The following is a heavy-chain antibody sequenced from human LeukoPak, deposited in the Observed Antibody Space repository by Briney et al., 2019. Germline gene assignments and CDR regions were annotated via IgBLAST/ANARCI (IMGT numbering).Heavy chain of an antibody. V-gene: IGHV5-51*03. CDR2: IYPGDSDT. D-gene: IGHD2-8*01. Sequence: PGESLKISCKGSGYSFTSYWIGWVRQMPGKGLEWMGIIYPGDSDTRYSPSFQGQVTISADKSISTAYLQWSSLKASDTAMYYRASLRPRYCTNGVCYTSARGAFDIWGQGTMVTVSS. CDR3: ASLRPRYCTNGVCYTSARGAFDI. CDR1: GYSFTSYW. J-gene: IGHJ3*02.